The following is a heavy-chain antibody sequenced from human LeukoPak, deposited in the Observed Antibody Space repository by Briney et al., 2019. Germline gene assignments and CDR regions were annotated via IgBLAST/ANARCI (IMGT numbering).Heavy chain of an antibody. CDR1: GGSISSIGYY. CDR2: IYDGGGT. V-gene: IGHV4-39*01. CDR3: AGLTGYSSSPGFMDV. J-gene: IGHJ6*03. Sequence: SETLSLTCTVSGGSISSIGYYWGWIRQPPGRGLEWIGSIYDGGGTYYSPSLKSRVTISVDTSKNQFSLKLSSVTAADTAVYYCAGLTGYSSSPGFMDVWGKGTTVTVSS. D-gene: IGHD6-13*01.